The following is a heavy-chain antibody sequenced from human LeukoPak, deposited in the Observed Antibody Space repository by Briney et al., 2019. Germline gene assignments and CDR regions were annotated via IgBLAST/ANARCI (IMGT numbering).Heavy chain of an antibody. J-gene: IGHJ4*02. CDR2: INHSGST. V-gene: IGHV4-34*01. CDR3: ARGRANIYYGSGSYYPQFDY. CDR1: GGSFSGYY. D-gene: IGHD3-10*01. Sequence: PSETLSLTCAVYGGSFSGYYWSWIRQPPGKGLEWIGEINHSGSTNYNPSLKSRVTISVDTSKNQFSLKLSSVTAADTAVYYCARGRANIYYGSGSYYPQFDYWGQGTLVTVSS.